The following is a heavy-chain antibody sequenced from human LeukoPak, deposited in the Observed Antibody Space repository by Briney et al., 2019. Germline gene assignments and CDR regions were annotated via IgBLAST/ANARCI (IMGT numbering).Heavy chain of an antibody. D-gene: IGHD3-10*01. Sequence: SETLSLTCTVSGGSISSYYWSWIRQPPGEGLEWIGYIYYSGSTNYNPSLKSRVTISVDTSKNQFSLKLSSVTAADTAVYYCARGGTMVRGVISWFDPWGQGTLVTVSS. J-gene: IGHJ5*02. CDR2: IYYSGST. V-gene: IGHV4-59*01. CDR1: GGSISSYY. CDR3: ARGGTMVRGVISWFDP.